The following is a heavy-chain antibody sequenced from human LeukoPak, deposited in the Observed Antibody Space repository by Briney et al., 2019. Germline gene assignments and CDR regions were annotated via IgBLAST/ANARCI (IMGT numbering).Heavy chain of an antibody. CDR1: GFTFSGSA. Sequence: GGSLRLSCAASGFTFSGSAMHWVRQASGKGLEWVGRIRSKANSYATAYAASVKGRFTISRDDSKNTAYLQMNSLKTEDTAVYYCTKVDTAMVPFDYWGQGTLVTVSS. D-gene: IGHD5-18*01. CDR3: TKVDTAMVPFDY. CDR2: IRSKANSYAT. J-gene: IGHJ4*02. V-gene: IGHV3-73*01.